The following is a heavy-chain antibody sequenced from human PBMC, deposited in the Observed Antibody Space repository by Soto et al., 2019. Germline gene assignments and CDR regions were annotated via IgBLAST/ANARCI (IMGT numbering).Heavy chain of an antibody. V-gene: IGHV4-59*12. CDR3: ARGRRTVRGRYGMDV. J-gene: IGHJ6*02. CDR1: GGSISSYY. CDR2: IYYSGST. Sequence: TSETLSLTCTVSGGSISSYYWSWLRQPPGKGLEWIGYIYYSGSTNYNPSPKSRVTISVDTSKNQFSLKLSSVTAADTAVYYCARGRRTVRGRYGMDVWGQGTTVTVSS. D-gene: IGHD3-10*01.